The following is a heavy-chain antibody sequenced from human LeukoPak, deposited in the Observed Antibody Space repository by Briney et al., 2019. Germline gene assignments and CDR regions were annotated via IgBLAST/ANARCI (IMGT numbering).Heavy chain of an antibody. CDR1: GFTFDDYG. D-gene: IGHD2/OR15-2a*01. J-gene: IGHJ2*01. Sequence: GGSLRLSCAASGFTFDDYGMSGVRQAPGKGLEWVSGINWNGGSTGYADSVKGRFNISRDNAKNSLYLQMNSLRAEDTALYYCARATVTLFWYFDLWGRGTLVTVSS. CDR3: ARATVTLFWYFDL. CDR2: INWNGGST. V-gene: IGHV3-20*04.